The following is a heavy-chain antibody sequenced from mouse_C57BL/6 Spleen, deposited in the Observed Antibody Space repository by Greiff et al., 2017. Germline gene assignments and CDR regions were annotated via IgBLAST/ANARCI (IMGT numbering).Heavy chain of an antibody. CDR1: GYTFTSYW. Sequence: VQLQQPGAELVKPGASVKMSCKASGYTFTSYWITWVKQRPGQGLEWIGDIYPGSGSTNYNEKFKSKATLTVDTSSSTAYMQLSSLTSEDSAVYYCARSGTAEATIQFGYWGQGTLVTVAA. J-gene: IGHJ3*02. CDR2: IYPGSGST. CDR3: ARSGTAEATIQFGY. D-gene: IGHD3-2*02. V-gene: IGHV1-55*01.